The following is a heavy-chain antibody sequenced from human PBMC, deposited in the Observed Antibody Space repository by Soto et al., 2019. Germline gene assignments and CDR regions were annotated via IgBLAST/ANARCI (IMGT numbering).Heavy chain of an antibody. V-gene: IGHV3-30*03. CDR3: VRGGPSYCGGDCYPRPI. CDR1: GFIFSSYG. CDR2: ISDDGSNK. J-gene: IGHJ3*02. D-gene: IGHD2-21*02. Sequence: QVQLVESGGGVVQPERSLRLSCAASGFIFSSYGMHWVRQAPGKGLEWMAVISDDGSNKYYADSVKGRFTISRDNFKNTLYLQMNSLRPEHTAVYYCVRGGPSYCGGDCYPRPIWGQGAMVSVSS.